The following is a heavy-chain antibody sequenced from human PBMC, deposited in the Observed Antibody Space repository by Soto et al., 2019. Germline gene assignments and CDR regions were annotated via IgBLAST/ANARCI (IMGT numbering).Heavy chain of an antibody. CDR2: ITSDTNTI. V-gene: IGHV3-48*02. CDR1: GFPFSIYS. Sequence: EVQLVESGGGLVKPGGSLRLSCAASGFPFSIYSMNWVRQAPGKGLEWSSYITSDTNTIKYADAVKGRFTISRDNAKNLVYVQMNSLRDEDTAVYFCARSVEGHFDYWGQGTVVTVSS. D-gene: IGHD6-19*01. J-gene: IGHJ4*02. CDR3: ARSVEGHFDY.